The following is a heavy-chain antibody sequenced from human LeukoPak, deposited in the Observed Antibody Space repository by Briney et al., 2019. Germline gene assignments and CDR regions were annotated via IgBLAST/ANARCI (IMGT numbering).Heavy chain of an antibody. V-gene: IGHV3-23*01. D-gene: IGHD5-18*01. CDR1: GFTFSSYA. J-gene: IGHJ5*02. CDR2: ISGSGGST. CDR3: APTGGYSYGS. Sequence: PGGSLRLSCAASGFTFSSYAMIWVRQAPGKGREGSSTISGSGGSTHYADSVKGRFTLSRDNAKNSLYLPMNSLSDEDTAVYYCAPTGGYSYGSWGQGTLVTVSS.